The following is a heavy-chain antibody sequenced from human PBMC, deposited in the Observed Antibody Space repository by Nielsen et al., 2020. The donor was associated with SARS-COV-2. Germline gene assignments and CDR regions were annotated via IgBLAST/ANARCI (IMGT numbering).Heavy chain of an antibody. CDR1: GFTFSSYS. CDR3: ARWGSSWYEGGFDY. J-gene: IGHJ4*02. CDR2: ISSSSSTI. V-gene: IGHV3-48*02. D-gene: IGHD6-13*01. Sequence: GESLKISCAASGFTFSSYSMNWVRQAPGKGLEWVSYISSSSSTIYYADSVKGRFTISRDNAKNSLYLQMNSLRDEDTAVYYCARWGSSWYEGGFDYWGQGTLVTVSS.